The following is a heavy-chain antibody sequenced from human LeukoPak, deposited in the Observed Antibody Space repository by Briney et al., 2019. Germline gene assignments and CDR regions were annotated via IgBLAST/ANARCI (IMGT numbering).Heavy chain of an antibody. J-gene: IGHJ4*02. CDR2: IYYSGST. CDR1: GGSISSSSYY. Sequence: SETLSLTCTVSGGSISSSSYYWGWIRQPPGKGLEWIGSIYYSGSTYYNPSLKSRVTISVDTSKNQFSLKLSSVTAADTAVYYCARLKKLFFDYWGQGTLVTVSS. V-gene: IGHV4-39*01. CDR3: ARLKKLFFDY.